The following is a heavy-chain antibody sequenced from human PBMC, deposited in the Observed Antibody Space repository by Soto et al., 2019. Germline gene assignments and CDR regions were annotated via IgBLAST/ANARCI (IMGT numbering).Heavy chain of an antibody. V-gene: IGHV1-58*01. Sequence: SVKVSCKASGFTFTHSAVQWLRQARGQRLEWIGWIVVGSGNTNYAQKFQERVTITRDMSTSTAYMELSSLRSEDTAMYYCAAGSGFSSGPDYWGQGTLVTVSS. D-gene: IGHD6-19*01. CDR3: AAGSGFSSGPDY. J-gene: IGHJ4*02. CDR2: IVVGSGNT. CDR1: GFTFTHSA.